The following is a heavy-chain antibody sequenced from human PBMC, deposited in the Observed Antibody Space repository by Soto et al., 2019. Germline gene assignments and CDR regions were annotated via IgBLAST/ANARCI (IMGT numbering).Heavy chain of an antibody. CDR1: GGSISSYY. Sequence: PSETLSLTCTVSGGSISSYYWSWIRQPPGKGLEWIGYIYYSGSTNYNPSLKSRVTISVDTSKNQFSLKLSSVTAADTAVYYCARDRPYYDFWSGYYKDYYYGMDVRGQGTTVTVSS. CDR3: ARDRPYYDFWSGYYKDYYYGMDV. V-gene: IGHV4-59*01. D-gene: IGHD3-3*01. CDR2: IYYSGST. J-gene: IGHJ6*02.